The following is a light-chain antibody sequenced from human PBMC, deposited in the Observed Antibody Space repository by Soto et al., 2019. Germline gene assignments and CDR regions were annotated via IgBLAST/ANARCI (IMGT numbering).Light chain of an antibody. Sequence: QSVLTQPPSASGTPGQRVTISCSGSSSNIGTNYVYWYQQLPGTAPKLLIYSNNQRPSGVPDRLSGSKSGTSASLAISGLRSEDEADYFCAAWDDSLNGPGVFGGGTKLTVL. V-gene: IGLV1-47*01. CDR2: SNN. J-gene: IGLJ3*02. CDR3: AAWDDSLNGPGV. CDR1: SSNIGTNY.